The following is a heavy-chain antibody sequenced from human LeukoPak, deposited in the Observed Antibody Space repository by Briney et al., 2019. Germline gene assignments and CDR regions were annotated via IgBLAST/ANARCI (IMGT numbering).Heavy chain of an antibody. CDR1: GGTFSSYA. CDR2: IIPIFGTA. CDR3: ARPPIAAPSSAFDI. V-gene: IGHV1-69*13. Sequence: ASVKVSCKASGGTFSSYAISWVRQAPGQGLEWMGGIIPIFGTANYAQKFQGRVTITADESTSTAYMELSSLRSEDMAVYYCARPPIAAPSSAFDIWGQGTMVTVSS. D-gene: IGHD6-13*01. J-gene: IGHJ3*02.